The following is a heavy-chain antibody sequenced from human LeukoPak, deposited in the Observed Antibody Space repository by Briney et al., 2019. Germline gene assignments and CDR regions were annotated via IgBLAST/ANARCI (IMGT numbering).Heavy chain of an antibody. CDR1: GGSISSGGYY. CDR2: LYYSGST. D-gene: IGHD3-10*01. Sequence: SETLSLTCTVSGGSISSGGYYWSWIRQHPGKGLEWIGYLYYSGSTYYNPSLKSRVTISVDTSKNQFSLKLNSVTAADTAVYYCVRDEIGDRPAHHDAFDIWGQGTMVTVSS. CDR3: VRDEIGDRPAHHDAFDI. V-gene: IGHV4-31*03. J-gene: IGHJ3*02.